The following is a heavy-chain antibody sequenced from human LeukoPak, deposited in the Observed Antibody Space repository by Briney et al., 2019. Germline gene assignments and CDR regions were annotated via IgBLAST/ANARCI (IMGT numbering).Heavy chain of an antibody. J-gene: IGHJ4*02. Sequence: SETLSLTCTVSGYSISGGYYWGWIRQPPGKGLEWIGSIYHSGSTYYNPSLKSRVTISVDTSKNQFSLKLSSVTAADTAVYYCASIYSSSWYAEPNYYFDYWGQGTLVTVSS. CDR3: ASIYSSSWYAEPNYYFDY. CDR2: IYHSGST. CDR1: GYSISGGYY. D-gene: IGHD6-13*01. V-gene: IGHV4-38-2*02.